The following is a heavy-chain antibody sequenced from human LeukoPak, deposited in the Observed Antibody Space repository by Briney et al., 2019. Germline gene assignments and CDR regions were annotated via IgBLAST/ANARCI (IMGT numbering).Heavy chain of an antibody. CDR1: GGSISSYY. Sequence: PSEALSLTCTVSGGSISSYYWSWIRQPAGKGLEWIGRIDMSGSTYYNPSLKSRVTMSVDTPKNQFSLKLSAVTAADTAVYCCARDGGSGRYSWGQGTLDTVSS. J-gene: IGHJ4*02. D-gene: IGHD1-26*01. V-gene: IGHV4-4*07. CDR2: IDMSGST. CDR3: ARDGGSGRYS.